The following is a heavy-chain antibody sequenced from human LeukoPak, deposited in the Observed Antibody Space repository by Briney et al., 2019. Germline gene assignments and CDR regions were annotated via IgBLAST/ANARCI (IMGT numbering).Heavy chain of an antibody. Sequence: PSETLSLTCTVSGGSVSSYYWSWIRQPPGKGLEWIGYKYNGGSTNYNPSLKSRVTISVDTSKNQFSLKLSSVTAADTAVYYCASHSGYDYFDYWGQGTLVTVSS. CDR2: KYNGGST. CDR1: GGSVSSYY. CDR3: ASHSGYDYFDY. V-gene: IGHV4-59*02. J-gene: IGHJ4*02. D-gene: IGHD5-12*01.